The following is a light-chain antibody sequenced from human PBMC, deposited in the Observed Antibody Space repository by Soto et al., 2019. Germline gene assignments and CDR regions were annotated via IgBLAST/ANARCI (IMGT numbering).Light chain of an antibody. V-gene: IGKV3-15*01. J-gene: IGKJ4*01. CDR2: GAS. CDR3: QQYADWPPLT. Sequence: IVMTQSPATLSVSPGDRAPLSCRASQSVSSNLAWYQQKPGQAPRLVIYGASTRATAIPARFSGSGSGTEFTLTISSLQSEDFAVYYCQQYADWPPLTFGGGTKVDIK. CDR1: QSVSSN.